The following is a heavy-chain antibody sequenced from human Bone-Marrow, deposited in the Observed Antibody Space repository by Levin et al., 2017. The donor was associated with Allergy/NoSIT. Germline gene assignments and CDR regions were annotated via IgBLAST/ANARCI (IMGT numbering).Heavy chain of an antibody. CDR3: ARDLQTPDDAFDI. CDR2: INQAGREK. V-gene: IGHV3-7*01. CDR1: GFIFSNYL. D-gene: IGHD4-23*01. J-gene: IGHJ3*02. Sequence: PGGSLRLSCAASGFIFSNYLMSWVRQAPGRGLEWVANINQAGREKFYVESVKGRFSISRDNTKDSLYLQMSSLRADDTAVYYCARDLQTPDDAFDIWGRGTMVTVSS.